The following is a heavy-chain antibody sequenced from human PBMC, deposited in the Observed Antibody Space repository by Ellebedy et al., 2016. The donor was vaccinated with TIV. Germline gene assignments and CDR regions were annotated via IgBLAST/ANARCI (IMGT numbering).Heavy chain of an antibody. CDR2: IYYGGST. D-gene: IGHD3-10*01. Sequence: MPSETLSLTCSVSGGSISSGGSYWTWIRQHPGKGLEWVGHIYYGGSTFYNPSLKSRVTISVDTSKSHLSLNLTSVTAADTAVYYCARGLMARGVIAFDYWGQGTLVTVSS. CDR1: GGSISSGGSY. CDR3: ARGLMARGVIAFDY. J-gene: IGHJ4*02. V-gene: IGHV4-31*03.